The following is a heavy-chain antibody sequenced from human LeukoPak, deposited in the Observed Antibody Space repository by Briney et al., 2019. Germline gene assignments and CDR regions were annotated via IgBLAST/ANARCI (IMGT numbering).Heavy chain of an antibody. J-gene: IGHJ4*01. Sequence: GGSLRLSCTASGFPFRVRWMLWVRQAPGKGLEWVGFIRGRGHGGTTEYAASVKGRFNISRDDSKSIAYLQMNSLKTEDTAIYYCTTLPHTVGAIQIDYWGQGTLVTVSS. D-gene: IGHD1-26*01. CDR2: IRGRGHGGTT. CDR1: GFPFRVRW. CDR3: TTLPHTVGAIQIDY. V-gene: IGHV3-49*04.